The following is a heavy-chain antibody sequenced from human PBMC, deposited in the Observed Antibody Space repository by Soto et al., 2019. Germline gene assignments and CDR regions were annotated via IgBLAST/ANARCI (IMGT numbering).Heavy chain of an antibody. J-gene: IGHJ4*02. CDR3: ARDSERLRLGELSSSDF. V-gene: IGHV1-2*04. D-gene: IGHD3-16*02. Sequence: GASVKVSCKASGYTFTGYYMHWVRQAPGQGLEWMGWINPNSGGTNYAQKFQGWVTMTTDTSTSTAYMELRSLRSDDTAVYYCARDSERLRLGELSSSDFCGQGTLVTVSS. CDR1: GYTFTGYY. CDR2: INPNSGGT.